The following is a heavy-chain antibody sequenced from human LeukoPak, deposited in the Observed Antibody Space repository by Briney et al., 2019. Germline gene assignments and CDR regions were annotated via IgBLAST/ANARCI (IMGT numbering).Heavy chain of an antibody. CDR1: GFTFSSYA. CDR3: AKFAISSGWYNFVFDP. D-gene: IGHD6-13*01. CDR2: ISGSGGST. J-gene: IGHJ5*02. Sequence: GGSLRLSCAASGFTFSSYAMSWDRQAPGKGLEWVSAISGSGGSTYYADSVKGRITISRDNSKNTLYLQMNSLRAEDTAVYYCAKFAISSGWYNFVFDPWGQGTLVTVSS. V-gene: IGHV3-23*01.